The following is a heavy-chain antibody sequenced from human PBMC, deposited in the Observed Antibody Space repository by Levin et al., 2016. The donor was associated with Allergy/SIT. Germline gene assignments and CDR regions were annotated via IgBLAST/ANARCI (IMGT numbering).Heavy chain of an antibody. D-gene: IGHD2-2*01. Sequence: GSLRLSCTVSGGSISSSTYYWGWIRQPPGKGLEWIGSIYYSGSTYYNPSLKSRVTISVDTSKNQFSLKLSSVTAADTAVYYCARGGARLYCSSTSCDTEYAYWGQGTLVTVSS. V-gene: IGHV4-39*01. CDR2: IYYSGST. CDR1: GGSISSSTYY. J-gene: IGHJ4*02. CDR3: ARGGARLYCSSTSCDTEYAY.